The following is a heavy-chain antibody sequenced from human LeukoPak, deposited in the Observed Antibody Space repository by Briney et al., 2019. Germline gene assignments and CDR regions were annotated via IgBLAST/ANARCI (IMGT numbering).Heavy chain of an antibody. CDR2: IYTSGST. J-gene: IGHJ2*01. D-gene: IGHD5-12*01. V-gene: IGHV4-4*07. CDR3: ARRGAYSGNDLAWYFDL. Sequence: SETLSLTCTVSGGSISSYYWSWIRQPAGKGLEWIGRIYTSGSTNYNPSLKSRVTMSADTSKNQFSLRLSSVTAADTAVYYCARRGAYSGNDLAWYFDLWGRGTLVTVSS. CDR1: GGSISSYY.